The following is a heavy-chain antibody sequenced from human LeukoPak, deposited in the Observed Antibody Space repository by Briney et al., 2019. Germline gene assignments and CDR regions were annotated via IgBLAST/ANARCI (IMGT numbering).Heavy chain of an antibody. CDR2: IWYDGSNK. D-gene: IGHD3-10*01. CDR3: AKDSAKGSGNYYYYMDV. CDR1: GFTFSSYW. V-gene: IGHV3-33*06. J-gene: IGHJ6*03. Sequence: GGSLRLSCAASGFTFSSYWMSWVRQAPGKGLEWVAVIWYDGSNKYYADSVKGRFTISRDNSKNTLYLQMNSLRAEDTAVYYCAKDSAKGSGNYYYYMDVWGKGTTVTVSS.